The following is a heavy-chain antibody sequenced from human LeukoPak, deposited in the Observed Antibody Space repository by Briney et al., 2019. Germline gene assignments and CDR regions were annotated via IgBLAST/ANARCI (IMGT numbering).Heavy chain of an antibody. CDR3: ARSTPTPPKFDY. J-gene: IGHJ4*02. Sequence: SGPALVKPTQTLTLTCTFSGFSLSTSGMRVSWIRQPPGKALEWLARIDWDDDKYCSTSLKTRLTISKATSKTQVVLTMTNMDPVDTATYYCARSTPTPPKFDYWGQGTLVTVSS. CDR1: GFSLSTSGMR. V-gene: IGHV2-70*04. CDR2: IDWDDDK. D-gene: IGHD2-15*01.